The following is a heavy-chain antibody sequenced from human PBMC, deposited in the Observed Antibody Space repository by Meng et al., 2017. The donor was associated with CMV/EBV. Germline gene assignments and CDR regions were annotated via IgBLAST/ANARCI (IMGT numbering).Heavy chain of an antibody. CDR1: GGTFSSYA. J-gene: IGHJ5*02. V-gene: IGHV1-69*05. CDR2: IIPIFGTA. D-gene: IGHD3-3*01. Sequence: SVKVSCKASGGTFSSYAISWVRQAPGQGLEWMGGIIPIFGTANYAQKFQGRVTITRNTSISTAYMELSSLRSEDTAVYYCARGSYYDFWSGPRRFDPWGQGTLVTVSS. CDR3: ARGSYYDFWSGPRRFDP.